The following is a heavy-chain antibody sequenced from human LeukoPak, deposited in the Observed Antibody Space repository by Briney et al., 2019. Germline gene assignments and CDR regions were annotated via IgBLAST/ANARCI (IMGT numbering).Heavy chain of an antibody. Sequence: PSETLSLTCAVYGGSFSGYYWSWIRQPPGKGLEWIGEINHSGSTNYNPSLKSRVTISVDTSKNQFSLKLSSVTAADTAVYYCARVAYYGSRSLARYYFDYWGQGTLVTVSS. V-gene: IGHV4-34*01. CDR1: GGSFSGYY. CDR3: ARVAYYGSRSLARYYFDY. D-gene: IGHD3-10*01. J-gene: IGHJ4*02. CDR2: INHSGST.